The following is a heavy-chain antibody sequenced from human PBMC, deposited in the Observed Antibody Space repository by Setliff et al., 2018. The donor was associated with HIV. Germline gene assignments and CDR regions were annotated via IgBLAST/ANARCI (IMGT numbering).Heavy chain of an antibody. D-gene: IGHD1-7*01. CDR1: GYTFTNYF. CDR3: ARQRMTGSTFDFDY. J-gene: IGHJ4*02. V-gene: IGHV1-46*01. Sequence: GASVKVSCKASGYTFTNYFVHWVRQAPRQGLEWMAIINPSGGSTTYAQRFQGRVTMTRDTSTSTVYMELSSLRSEDTAVYYCARQRMTGSTFDFDYWGQGTLVTVS. CDR2: INPSGGST.